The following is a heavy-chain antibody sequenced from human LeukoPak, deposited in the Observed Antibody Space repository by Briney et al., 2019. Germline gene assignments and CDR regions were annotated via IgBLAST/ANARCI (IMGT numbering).Heavy chain of an antibody. CDR1: GYSFIGYY. CDR3: AKSPSTVTNV. CDR2: INPNGGGT. J-gene: IGHJ4*02. Sequence: ASVKVSCKASGYSFIGYYIHWVRQAPGQGPEWMGWINPNGGGTNYAQKFQGRVTMTRDTSMNTVYMELGRLRSDDTAVYYCAKSPSTVTNVWGQGTLVTVSS. V-gene: IGHV1-2*02. D-gene: IGHD4-11*01.